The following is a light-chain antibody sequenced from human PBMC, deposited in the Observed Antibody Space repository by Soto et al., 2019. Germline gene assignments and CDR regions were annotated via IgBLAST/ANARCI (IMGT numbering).Light chain of an antibody. CDR2: EVS. CDR3: SSYTSSSTLV. CDR1: SSDVGGYNY. J-gene: IGLJ3*02. Sequence: QSALTQPASVSGSPGQSITISCTGTSSDVGGYNYVSWYQQHPGKAPKLMIYEVSNRPSGVSNRFSGSKSGNTASLTISGLRAEDGADYYSSSYTSSSTLVFGGGTKLTVL. V-gene: IGLV2-14*01.